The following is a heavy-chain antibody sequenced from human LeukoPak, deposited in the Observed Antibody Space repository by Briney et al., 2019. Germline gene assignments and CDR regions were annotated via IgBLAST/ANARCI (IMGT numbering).Heavy chain of an antibody. Sequence: GGSLRLSCAASGXTFSNAWVSWVRQAPGKGLEWVGRIKSKTDGGTTDYAAPVKGRFTISRDDSKNTLYLQMNSLKTEDTAVYYCTSIYCSGGSCYVGAFDIWGQGTMVTVSS. CDR3: TSIYCSGGSCYVGAFDI. CDR1: GXTFSNAW. D-gene: IGHD2-15*01. CDR2: IKSKTDGGTT. V-gene: IGHV3-15*01. J-gene: IGHJ3*02.